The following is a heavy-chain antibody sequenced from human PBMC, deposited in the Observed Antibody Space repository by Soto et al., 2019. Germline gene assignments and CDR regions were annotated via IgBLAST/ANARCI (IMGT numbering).Heavy chain of an antibody. J-gene: IGHJ4*02. CDR2: ISSTTSGT. Sequence: QLVESGGGLVQPGGSLRLSCAASGFTFSSFSMNWVRQAPGKGLAWVSSISSTTSGTYYAESVKGRFTISRDNARNSLYLQMNSLRAEDTAVYYFAKDISVAGCFDSWGQGTLVTVSS. V-gene: IGHV3-48*01. D-gene: IGHD6-19*01. CDR1: GFTFSSFS. CDR3: AKDISVAGCFDS.